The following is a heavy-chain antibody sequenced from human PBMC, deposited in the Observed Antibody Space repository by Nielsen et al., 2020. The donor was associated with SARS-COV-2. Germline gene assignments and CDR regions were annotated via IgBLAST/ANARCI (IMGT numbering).Heavy chain of an antibody. CDR1: GGSISSSSYY. D-gene: IGHD3-10*01. J-gene: IGHJ3*02. Sequence: SETLSLTCTVSGGSISSSSYYWGWIRQPPGKGLEWIGSIYYSGSTYYNPSLKSRVTISVDTSKNQFSLKLSSVTAADTAVYYCARDAITMVRGLNDAFDIWGQGTMVTVSS. CDR3: ARDAITMVRGLNDAFDI. CDR2: IYYSGST. V-gene: IGHV4-39*02.